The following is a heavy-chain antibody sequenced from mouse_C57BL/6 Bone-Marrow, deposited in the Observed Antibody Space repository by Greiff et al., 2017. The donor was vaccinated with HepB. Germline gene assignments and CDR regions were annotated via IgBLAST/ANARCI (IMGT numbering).Heavy chain of an antibody. CDR2: ISDGGSYT. V-gene: IGHV5-4*01. J-gene: IGHJ3*01. CDR1: GFTFSSYA. D-gene: IGHD4-1*01. Sequence: EVQGVESGGGLVKPGGSLKLSCAASGFTFSSYAMSWVRQTPEKRLEWVATISDGGSYTYYPDNVKGRFTISRDNAKNNLYLQMSHLKSEDTAMYYCARDQEKLGRGAYWGQGTLVTVSA. CDR3: ARDQEKLGRGAY.